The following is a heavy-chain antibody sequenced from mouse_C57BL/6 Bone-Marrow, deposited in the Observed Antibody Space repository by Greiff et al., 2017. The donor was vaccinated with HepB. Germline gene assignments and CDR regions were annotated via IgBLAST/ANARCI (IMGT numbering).Heavy chain of an antibody. CDR3: VAIYYGNLGDFDY. CDR1: GYTFTSYW. J-gene: IGHJ2*01. CDR2: IYPGSGST. Sequence: VQLQQPGAELVKPGASVKMSCKASGYTFTSYWITWVKQRPGQGLEWIGDIYPGSGSTNYNEKFKSKATLTVDTSSSTAYMQLSSLTSEDSAVYYCVAIYYGNLGDFDYWGQGTTLTVSS. D-gene: IGHD2-1*01. V-gene: IGHV1-55*01.